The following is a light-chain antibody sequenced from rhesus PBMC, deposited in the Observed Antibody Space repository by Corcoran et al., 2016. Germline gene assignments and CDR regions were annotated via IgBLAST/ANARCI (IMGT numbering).Light chain of an antibody. CDR2: DAS. CDR1: QDISKF. Sequence: DIQMTQSPSSLSASVVDTLPITCQASQDISKFLAWYQQKPGKFPNLLIYDASTLKSGVPSRFSGQGSGTEITLTINSLQPEDFATYYYNQTTIYPWTFDQGTKVEIK. CDR3: NQTTIYPWT. J-gene: IGKJ1*01. V-gene: IGKV1-33*02.